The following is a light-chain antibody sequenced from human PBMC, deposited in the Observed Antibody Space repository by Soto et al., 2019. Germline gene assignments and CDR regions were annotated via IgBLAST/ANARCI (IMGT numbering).Light chain of an antibody. CDR3: QEYNNWPPLS. V-gene: IGKV3-15*01. J-gene: IGKJ4*01. CDR2: GAS. Sequence: EIVMTQSPATLSVSPGERATLSCRASQSVSSNLAWYQQKPGQAPRLLIYGASTRATGIPARFSGSGSGTEVTLTITSLQSEDFVVYYGQEYNNWPPLSFGGGTKVEFK. CDR1: QSVSSN.